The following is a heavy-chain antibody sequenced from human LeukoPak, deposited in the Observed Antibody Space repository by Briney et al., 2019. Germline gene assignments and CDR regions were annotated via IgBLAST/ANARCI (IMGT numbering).Heavy chain of an antibody. Sequence: TGGSLRLSCAVSGFSITNYWMTWVRQAPGKGLEWVANIKGDGSEKYYVDSVKGRFTISRDNAKNLLYLQMNSLRAEDTAVYYCARWTDWYFDLWGRGTLVTVSS. CDR2: IKGDGSEK. V-gene: IGHV3-7*01. J-gene: IGHJ2*01. CDR3: ARWTDWYFDL. D-gene: IGHD3/OR15-3a*01. CDR1: GFSITNYW.